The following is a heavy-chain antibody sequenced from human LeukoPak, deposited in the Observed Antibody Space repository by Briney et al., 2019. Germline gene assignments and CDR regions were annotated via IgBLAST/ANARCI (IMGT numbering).Heavy chain of an antibody. CDR1: GGSINSYY. V-gene: IGHV4-59*01. J-gene: IGHJ3*02. Sequence: SETLSLTCTVSGGSINSYYWSWIRQPPGRGLEWIGYIFYTGSTNYNPSLQSRVTISVDTSRNQFSLTLSSVTAADTAVYYCATRADYGGIWGQGTMVTVSS. CDR3: ATRADYGGI. D-gene: IGHD4-23*01. CDR2: IFYTGST.